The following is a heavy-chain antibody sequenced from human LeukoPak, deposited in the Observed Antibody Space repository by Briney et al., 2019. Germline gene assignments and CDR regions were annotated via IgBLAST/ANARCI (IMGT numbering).Heavy chain of an antibody. Sequence: ASLKVSCKASGYTFTDYYMHWVRQXPGQGXEWMGWINVNRGGTNYAQRFKDRVTMTRDTSITTAYMELNRLKSDDTAVYYCARRYCSSTSCYYFDYWGQGTLVTVSS. CDR3: ARRYCSSTSCYYFDY. J-gene: IGHJ4*02. V-gene: IGHV1-2*02. CDR2: INVNRGGT. CDR1: GYTFTDYY. D-gene: IGHD2-2*01.